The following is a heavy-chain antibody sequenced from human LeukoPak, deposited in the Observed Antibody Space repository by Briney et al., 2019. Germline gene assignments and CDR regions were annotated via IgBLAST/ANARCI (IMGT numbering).Heavy chain of an antibody. CDR1: GFTFSRNG. J-gene: IGHJ4*02. D-gene: IGHD6-19*01. Sequence: GRSLRLSCAASGFTFSRNGMHWVRQAPGKGLEWVAVIPYDGSNKYYGDSVKGRFTISRDNSKNTLYLQMNSLRPGDTAVYYCAKSGSGGFSSGWMDYWGQGTLVTVSS. V-gene: IGHV3-30*18. CDR3: AKSGSGGFSSGWMDY. CDR2: IPYDGSNK.